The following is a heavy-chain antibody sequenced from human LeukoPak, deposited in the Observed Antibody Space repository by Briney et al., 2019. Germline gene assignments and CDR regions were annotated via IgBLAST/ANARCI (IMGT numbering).Heavy chain of an antibody. V-gene: IGHV4-34*01. J-gene: IGHJ6*03. CDR3: ARAYYYDGSGYWGSYYYYYMDV. CDR2: ISHSGST. CDR1: GGSFSGYY. Sequence: SETLSLTCVVYGGSFSGYYYNWIRQPPGKGLEWIGEISHSGSTNYNPSLWSRVTTSVDTSKNQFSLKLSSVTAADTAVYYCARAYYYDGSGYWGSYYYYYMDVWAKGTTVTVSS. D-gene: IGHD3-22*01.